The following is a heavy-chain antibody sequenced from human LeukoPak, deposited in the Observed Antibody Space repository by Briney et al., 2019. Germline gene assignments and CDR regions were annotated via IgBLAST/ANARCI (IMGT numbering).Heavy chain of an antibody. V-gene: IGHV4-34*01. D-gene: IGHD4-17*01. CDR2: INHSGST. Sequence: PSETLSLTCAVYGGSFSSYSWSWIRQPPGKGLEWIGEINHSGSTNYNPSLKSRVTISVDTSKIQFSLKLSSVTAADTGVYYCVQSQNYGDGFDYWGQGTLVTVSS. J-gene: IGHJ4*02. CDR1: GGSFSSYS. CDR3: VQSQNYGDGFDY.